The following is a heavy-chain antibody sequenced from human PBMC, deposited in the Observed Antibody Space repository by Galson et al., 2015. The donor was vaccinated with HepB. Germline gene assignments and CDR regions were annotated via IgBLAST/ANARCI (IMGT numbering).Heavy chain of an antibody. J-gene: IGHJ4*02. CDR3: AKDWGSLDY. D-gene: IGHD7-27*01. V-gene: IGHV3-23*01. CDR1: GFTFGDYA. Sequence: SLRLSCAASGFTFGDYAMSWFRQAPGKGLEWVSAISGSGGSTYYADSVKGRFTISRDNSKNTLYLQMNSLRAEDTAVYYCAKDWGSLDYWGQGTLVTVSS. CDR2: ISGSGGST.